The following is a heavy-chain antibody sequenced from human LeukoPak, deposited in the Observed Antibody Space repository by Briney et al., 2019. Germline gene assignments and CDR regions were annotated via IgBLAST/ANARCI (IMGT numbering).Heavy chain of an antibody. J-gene: IGHJ5*02. D-gene: IGHD3-22*01. CDR2: INEDGRAD. V-gene: IGHV3-7*01. CDR3: ARESLYDSSGYFNWFDP. CDR1: GFTFSGNW. Sequence: GGSLRLSCAASGFTFSGNWMGWVRQAPGKGLEWVANINEDGRADFYVDSVKGRFTISRDNAKNSLYLQMNSLRAEDTAVYYCARESLYDSSGYFNWFDPWGQGTLVTVSS.